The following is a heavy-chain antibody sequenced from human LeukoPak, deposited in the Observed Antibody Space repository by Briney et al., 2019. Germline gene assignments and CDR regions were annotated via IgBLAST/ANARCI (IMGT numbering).Heavy chain of an antibody. J-gene: IGHJ5*02. CDR3: ARDQDYYDSSGYPA. CDR1: GGSISSYY. Sequence: KPSETLSLTCTVSGGSISSYYWSWIRQPAGKGLEWIGRIYTSGSTSYNPSLKSRVTMSVDTSKNQFSLKLSSVTAADTAVYHCARDQDYYDSSGYPAWGQGTLVTVSS. D-gene: IGHD3-22*01. V-gene: IGHV4-4*07. CDR2: IYTSGST.